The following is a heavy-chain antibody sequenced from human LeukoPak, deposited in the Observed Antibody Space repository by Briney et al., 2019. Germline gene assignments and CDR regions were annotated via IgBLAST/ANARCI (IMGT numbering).Heavy chain of an antibody. CDR3: ARVEVGAANRQWYGMDV. J-gene: IGHJ6*02. D-gene: IGHD2-15*01. V-gene: IGHV4-59*01. CDR2: VDYRGNT. Sequence: SETLSLTRTTSGGSISSYYWSWIRQPPGKGLEWIGYVDYRGNTNYNPSLKSRVTISIDTSKSLFSLELNSVTAADTAVYYCARVEVGAANRQWYGMDVWGQGTTVTVSS. CDR1: GGSISSYY.